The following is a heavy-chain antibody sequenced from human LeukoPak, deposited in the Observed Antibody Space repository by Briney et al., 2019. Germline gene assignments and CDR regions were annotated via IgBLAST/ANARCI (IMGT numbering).Heavy chain of an antibody. V-gene: IGHV1-46*01. Sequence: GASVKVSCKASGHIFTSYYMYWVRQAPGQGLEWMGIINPSGGSIRYAQKFQGRVTMTRDTSTGTVYMELSSLRSEDTAMYYRARGRNYYDSSGYYYEGDAFDIWGQGTMVTVSS. CDR2: INPSGGSI. J-gene: IGHJ3*02. D-gene: IGHD3-22*01. CDR3: ARGRNYYDSSGYYYEGDAFDI. CDR1: GHIFTSYY.